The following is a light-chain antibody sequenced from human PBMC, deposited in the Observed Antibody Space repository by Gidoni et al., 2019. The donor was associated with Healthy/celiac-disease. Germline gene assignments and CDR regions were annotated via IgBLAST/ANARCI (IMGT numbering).Light chain of an antibody. CDR3: QQYNSYSPWT. V-gene: IGKV1-5*03. CDR2: KAS. Sequence: DIQMTQSPYTLSEAVGDRVTITCRASQSISSWLAWYQQKPGKAPKLLIYKASSLESGVPSRSSGSGSGTEFTLTISILQPDDFATYYCQQYNSYSPWTFGQGTKVEIK. CDR1: QSISSW. J-gene: IGKJ1*01.